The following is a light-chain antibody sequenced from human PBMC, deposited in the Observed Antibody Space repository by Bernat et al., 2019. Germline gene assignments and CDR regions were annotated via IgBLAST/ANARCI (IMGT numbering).Light chain of an antibody. V-gene: IGLV2-8*01. CDR1: SSDVGGYNY. CDR2: EVS. CDR3: SSYAGSNNL. J-gene: IGLJ2*01. Sequence: QSALTQPPSASGSPGQSVTISCTGTSSDVGGYNYVSWYQQHPGKAPKLMIYEVSKWPSGVPDRFSGSKSGNTASLTVSGLQAEDEADYYCSSYAGSNNLLGGGTKLTVL.